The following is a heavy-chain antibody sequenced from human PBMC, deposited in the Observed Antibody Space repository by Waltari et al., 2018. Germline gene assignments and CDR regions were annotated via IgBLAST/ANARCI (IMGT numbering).Heavy chain of an antibody. CDR2: IKQDGSEK. CDR1: GFTFSSYW. J-gene: IGHJ6*02. Sequence: EVQLVESGGGLVQPGGSLRLSCAASGFTFSSYWMSWVRQAPGKGLEWVANIKQDGSEKDYVDSVKGRFTISRDNAKNSLYLQMNSLRAEDTAVYYCARPVVPAAIAGMDVWGQGTTVTVSS. V-gene: IGHV3-7*01. CDR3: ARPVVPAAIAGMDV. D-gene: IGHD2-2*01.